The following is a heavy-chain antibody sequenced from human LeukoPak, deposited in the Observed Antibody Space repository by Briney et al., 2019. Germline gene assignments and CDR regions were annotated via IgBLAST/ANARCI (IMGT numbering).Heavy chain of an antibody. Sequence: PSQTLSLTCTVSGGSISSGGYSWSWIRQHPGKGLEWIGYIYYSGSTYYNPSLKSRVTISVDTSKNQFSLKLSSVTAADTAVYYCASTTVVTPDAFDIWGQGTMVTVSS. V-gene: IGHV4-31*03. CDR3: ASTTVVTPDAFDI. CDR1: GGSISSGGYS. J-gene: IGHJ3*02. CDR2: IYYSGST. D-gene: IGHD4-17*01.